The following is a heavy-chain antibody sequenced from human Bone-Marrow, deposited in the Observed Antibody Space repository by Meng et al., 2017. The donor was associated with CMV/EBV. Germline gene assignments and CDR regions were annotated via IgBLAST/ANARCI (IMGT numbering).Heavy chain of an antibody. CDR1: GGTFSSYA. CDR2: IIPILGIA. V-gene: IGHV1-69*10. J-gene: IGHJ4*02. D-gene: IGHD3-3*01. CDR3: AREKVLYYDFWSGQIDY. Sequence: SVKVSCKASGGTFSSYAISWVRQAPGQGLEWMGGIIPILGIANYAQKFQGRVTITADKSTSTAYMELSSLRSEDTAVYYCAREKVLYYDFWSGQIDYWGQGTLVTVSS.